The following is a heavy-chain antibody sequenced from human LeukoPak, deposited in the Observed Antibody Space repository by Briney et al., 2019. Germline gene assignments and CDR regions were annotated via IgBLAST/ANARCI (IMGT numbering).Heavy chain of an antibody. CDR3: TRGAGWLIDY. CDR2: IYYSGST. D-gene: IGHD3-16*01. CDR1: GGSISSSSYY. V-gene: IGHV4-39*07. J-gene: IGHJ4*02. Sequence: SETLSLTCTVSGGSISSSSYYWGWIRQPPGKGLEWIGSIYYSGSTYYNPSLKSRVTISVDTSKNQFSLKLSSVTAADTAVYYCTRGAGWLIDYWGQGILVTVSS.